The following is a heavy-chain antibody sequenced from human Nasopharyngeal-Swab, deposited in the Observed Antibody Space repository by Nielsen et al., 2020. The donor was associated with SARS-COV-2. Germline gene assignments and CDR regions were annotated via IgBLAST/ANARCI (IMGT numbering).Heavy chain of an antibody. CDR3: ARIAVAGHNWFDP. V-gene: IGHV6-1*01. J-gene: IGHJ5*02. D-gene: IGHD6-19*01. CDR2: TYYRSKWYN. Sequence: WIRQSPSRGLEWLGRTYYRSKWYNDYAVSVKSRITINPDTSKNQFSLQLNSVTSEDTAVYYCARIAVAGHNWFDPWGQGTLVTVSS.